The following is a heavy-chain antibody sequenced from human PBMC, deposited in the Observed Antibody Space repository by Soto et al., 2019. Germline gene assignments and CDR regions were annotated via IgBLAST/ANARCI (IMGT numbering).Heavy chain of an antibody. J-gene: IGHJ5*02. CDR2: IIPIFGTA. CDR3: VRTITMVRGAKNTYNWFDP. D-gene: IGHD3-10*01. Sequence: GASVKVSCKASGGTFSSYAISWVRQAPGQGLEWMGGIIPIFGTANYAQKFQGRVTITADESTSTAYMELSSLRSEDTAVYYCVRTITMVRGAKNTYNWFDPWGQGTLVTVSS. V-gene: IGHV1-69*13. CDR1: GGTFSSYA.